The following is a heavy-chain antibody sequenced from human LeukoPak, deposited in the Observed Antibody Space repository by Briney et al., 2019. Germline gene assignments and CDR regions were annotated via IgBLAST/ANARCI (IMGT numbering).Heavy chain of an antibody. V-gene: IGHV3-48*04. Sequence: GGSLRLSCAASGFTFSSYGMNWARQAPGKGLGWVSYISSSGSTIQYADSVEGRFTISRDDAKNSLYLQMNSLRAEDTAVYYCARVTAVAAPWVYWGQGTQVTVSS. CDR3: ARVTAVAAPWVY. CDR1: GFTFSSYG. D-gene: IGHD6-19*01. J-gene: IGHJ4*02. CDR2: ISSSGSTI.